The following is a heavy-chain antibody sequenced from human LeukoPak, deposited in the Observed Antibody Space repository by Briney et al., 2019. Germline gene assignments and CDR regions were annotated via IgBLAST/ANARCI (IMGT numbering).Heavy chain of an antibody. J-gene: IGHJ4*02. D-gene: IGHD4-17*01. CDR2: INHSGYT. V-gene: IGHV4-34*01. CDR1: GVSFNDYY. Sequence: MPAETLSLTCAVSGVSFNDYYWSWVRQTPGKGLEWIEEINHSGYTNDSPSLKSRVTLSIDTSRKQFSLNLRSVTVADTGIYYCTRMTTGHDYWGQGNLVTVSS. CDR3: TRMTTGHDY.